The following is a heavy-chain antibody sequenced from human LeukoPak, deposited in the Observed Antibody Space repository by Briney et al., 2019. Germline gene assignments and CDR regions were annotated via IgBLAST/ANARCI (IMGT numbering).Heavy chain of an antibody. V-gene: IGHV3-30*03. D-gene: IGHD2-2*01. CDR2: ISYDGSNK. CDR3: ARDHQLQNGNWFDP. CDR1: GFTFSSYG. Sequence: SGGSLRLSCAASGFTFSSYGMHWVRQAPGKGLEWVAAISYDGSNKYYADSVKGRFSVSRDNSKNTLYLQMNSLRPEDTAVYYCARDHQLQNGNWFDPWGQGTLVTVSS. J-gene: IGHJ5*02.